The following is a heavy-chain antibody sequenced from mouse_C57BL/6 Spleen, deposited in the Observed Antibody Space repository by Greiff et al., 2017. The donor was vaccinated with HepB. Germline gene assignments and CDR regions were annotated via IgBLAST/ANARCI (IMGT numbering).Heavy chain of an antibody. D-gene: IGHD2-3*01. CDR3: TSFGGYYVFDY. J-gene: IGHJ2*01. CDR1: GYTFTDYE. Sequence: QVQLQQSGAELVRPGASVTLSCKASGYTFTDYEIHWVKQTPVHGLEWIGAIDPETGGTAYNQKFKGKAILTADKSSSTAYMELRSLTSEDSAVYYCTSFGGYYVFDYWGQGTTLTVSS. V-gene: IGHV1-15*01. CDR2: IDPETGGT.